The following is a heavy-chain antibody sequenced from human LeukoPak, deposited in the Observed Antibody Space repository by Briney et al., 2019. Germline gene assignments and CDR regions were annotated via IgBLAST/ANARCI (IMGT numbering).Heavy chain of an antibody. Sequence: SQTLSLTCAISGDSVSSNSAAWNWIRQSPSRGLEWLGRTYYRSKWYNDYAVSVKSRITINPDTSKNQFSLQLNSVTPEDTAVYYCARGDRGPQARYYYYMDVWGKGTTVTVSS. CDR2: TYYRSKWYN. V-gene: IGHV6-1*01. J-gene: IGHJ6*03. D-gene: IGHD2-15*01. CDR1: GDSVSSNSAA. CDR3: ARGDRGPQARYYYYMDV.